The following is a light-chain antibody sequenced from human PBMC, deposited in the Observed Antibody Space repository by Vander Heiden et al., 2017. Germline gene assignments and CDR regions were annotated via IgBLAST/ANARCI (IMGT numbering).Light chain of an antibody. J-gene: IGLJ3*02. Sequence: QSALPQPHSPSGTPGQRFTISCSGSSSNIGRNTVNWYQQLPGTAPKVLIYENNQRPSGIPDRFSGSKSGNSASLAISGLQSEDEADYYCAAWDDSLTGWVFGGGNKLTVL. CDR3: AAWDDSLTGWV. V-gene: IGLV1-44*01. CDR2: ENN. CDR1: SSNIGRNT.